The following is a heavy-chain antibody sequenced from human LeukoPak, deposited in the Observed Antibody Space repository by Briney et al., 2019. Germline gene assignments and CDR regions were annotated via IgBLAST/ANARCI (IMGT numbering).Heavy chain of an antibody. Sequence: SETLSLTCTVSGGSINNYYWTWIRQPAGKGLEWIGRIYASGSTNYNPSLKSRVTMSVDTSKNQFSLNLTSVTAADTAVYYCARSGSYYYYMDVWGTGTTVTVSS. CDR1: GGSINNYY. CDR3: ARSGSYYYYMDV. CDR2: IYASGST. V-gene: IGHV4-4*07. J-gene: IGHJ6*03. D-gene: IGHD5-12*01.